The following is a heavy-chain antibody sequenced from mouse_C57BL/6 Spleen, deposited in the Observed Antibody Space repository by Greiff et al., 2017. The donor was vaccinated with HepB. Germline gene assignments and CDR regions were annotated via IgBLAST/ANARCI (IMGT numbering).Heavy chain of an antibody. D-gene: IGHD1-1*01. V-gene: IGHV3-6*01. CDR1: GYSITSGYY. CDR3: ARETVVAHFDY. J-gene: IGHJ2*01. CDR2: ISYDGSN. Sequence: EVKLMESGPGLVKPSQSLSLTCSVTGYSITSGYYWNWIRQFPGNKLEWMGYISYDGSNNYNPSLKNRISITRDTSKNQFFLKLNSVTTEDTATYYCARETVVAHFDYWGQGTTLTVSS.